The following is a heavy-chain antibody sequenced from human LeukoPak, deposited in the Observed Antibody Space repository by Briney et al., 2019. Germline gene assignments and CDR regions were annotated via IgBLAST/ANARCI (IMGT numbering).Heavy chain of an antibody. CDR2: IYYSGST. D-gene: IGHD3-22*01. V-gene: IGHV4-59*01. J-gene: IGHJ3*02. CDR3: ARSTGGNYFDSSGYYYLNAFDI. CDR1: GGSISSYY. Sequence: PSETLSLTCTVSGGSISSYYWSWIPQPLEKGLEWIGYIYYSGSTNYNPSLKSRVTISVDTSKNQFSLKLSSVTAADTAVYYCARSTGGNYFDSSGYYYLNAFDIWGQGTMVTVSS.